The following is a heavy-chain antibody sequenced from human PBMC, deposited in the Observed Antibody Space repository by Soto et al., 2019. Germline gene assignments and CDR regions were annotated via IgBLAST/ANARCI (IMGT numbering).Heavy chain of an antibody. CDR2: IFYSGST. Sequence: QVQLQESGPGLVKPSQTLSLTCTVSGGSINSGGYYWSWIRQHPGKGLEWIGYIFYSGSTYYNPSLKSRVTISVDMSKNQFSLKLSSVTAADTAVYYCARVGGSGSPFYNWGQGTLVTVAS. CDR3: ARVGGSGSPFYN. CDR1: GGSINSGGYY. J-gene: IGHJ4*02. V-gene: IGHV4-31*03. D-gene: IGHD3-10*01.